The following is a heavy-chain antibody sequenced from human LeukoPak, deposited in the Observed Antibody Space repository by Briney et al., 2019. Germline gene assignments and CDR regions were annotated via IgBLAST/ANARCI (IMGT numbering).Heavy chain of an antibody. D-gene: IGHD3-10*01. J-gene: IGHJ6*03. CDR3: ARTTMVRGTYYMDV. CDR2: IYYSGYT. Sequence: SETLSLTCAVYGGSFSSYYWSWIRQPPGKGLEWIGCIYYSGYTNYKSSLKSRVTISVDTSKNQFSLKLSSVTAADTAVYYCARTTMVRGTYYMDVWGKGTTVTVSS. V-gene: IGHV4-59*01. CDR1: GGSFSSYY.